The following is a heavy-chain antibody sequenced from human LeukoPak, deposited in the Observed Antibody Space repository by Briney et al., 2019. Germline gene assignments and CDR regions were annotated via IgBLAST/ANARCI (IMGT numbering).Heavy chain of an antibody. Sequence: GSLRLSCAASGFTFSDYYMSWIRQAPGKGLEWVSYISSSGSTIYYADSVKGRFTISRDNAKNSLYLQMNSLRAEDTAVYYCARGLRFLETLENWFDPWGQGTLVTVSS. J-gene: IGHJ5*02. CDR3: ARGLRFLETLENWFDP. CDR2: ISSSGSTI. CDR1: GFTFSDYY. V-gene: IGHV3-11*04. D-gene: IGHD3-3*01.